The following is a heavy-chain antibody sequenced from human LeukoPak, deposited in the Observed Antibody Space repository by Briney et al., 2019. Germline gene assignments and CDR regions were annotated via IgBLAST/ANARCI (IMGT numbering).Heavy chain of an antibody. CDR1: GFTFSSYS. D-gene: IGHD5-12*01. V-gene: IGHV3-48*02. J-gene: IGHJ4*02. CDR3: ASAPPGGYWDYFDY. Sequence: GGSLRLSCAASGFTFSSYSMNWVRQAPGKGLEWVSYISSSSSTIYYADSVKGRFTISRDNAKNSLYLQMNSLRDEDTAVYYCASAPPGGYWDYFDYWGQGTLVTVSS. CDR2: ISSSSSTI.